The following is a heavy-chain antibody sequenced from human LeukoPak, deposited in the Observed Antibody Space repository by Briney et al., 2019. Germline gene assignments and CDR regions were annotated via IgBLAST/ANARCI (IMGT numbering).Heavy chain of an antibody. CDR2: IYYSGST. J-gene: IGHJ4*02. CDR3: VRRDNTGWNYFAC. CDR1: GGSINSHY. Sequence: SETLSLNCTVSGGSINSHYWNWIRQSPGKGLEWIGDIYYSGSTKYNPSLKSRVTISVDTPKNDLSLRLTSVLAADTAIYYCVRRDNTGWNYFACWRQGILVTVSS. D-gene: IGHD6-19*01. V-gene: IGHV4-59*08.